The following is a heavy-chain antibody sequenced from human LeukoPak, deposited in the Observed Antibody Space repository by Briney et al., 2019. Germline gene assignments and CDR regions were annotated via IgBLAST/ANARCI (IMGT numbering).Heavy chain of an antibody. J-gene: IGHJ3*02. CDR3: ARSSVPLAFDI. CDR1: GFTFSSYS. D-gene: IGHD3-22*01. CDR2: ISSSSSYI. V-gene: IGHV3-21*01. Sequence: GGSLRLSCAASGFTFSSYSMNWVRQAPGKGLEWVSSISSSSSYIYYADSVKGRFTISRDNAKNSLYLQMNSLRAEDTAVYYCARSSVPLAFDIWGQGTMVTVSS.